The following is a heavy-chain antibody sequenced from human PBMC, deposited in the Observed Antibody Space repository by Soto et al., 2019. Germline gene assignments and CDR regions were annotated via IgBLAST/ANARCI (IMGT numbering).Heavy chain of an antibody. CDR1: GGTFSSYA. CDR2: IIPIFGTA. V-gene: IGHV1-69*12. D-gene: IGHD6-13*01. J-gene: IGHJ4*02. CDR3: ARGRTSYSSSWPDFDY. Sequence: QVQLVQSGAEVKKPGSSVKVSCKASGGTFSSYAISWVRQAPGQGLEWMGGIIPIFGTANYAQKFQGRVTITADESKSTAYMELSSLRSEDTAVYYCARGRTSYSSSWPDFDYWGQGTLVTVSS.